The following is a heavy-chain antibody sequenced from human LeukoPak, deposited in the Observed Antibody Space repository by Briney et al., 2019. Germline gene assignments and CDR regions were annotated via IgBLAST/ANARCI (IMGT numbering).Heavy chain of an antibody. CDR2: IYYSGST. J-gene: IGHJ4*02. V-gene: IGHV4-39*01. Sequence: SETLSLTCTVSGGSISSSSYYWGWIRQPPGKGLEWIGSIYYSGSTYYNPSLKSRVTISADTSKNQFSLNLSSVTAADTAVYYCARLYYDSSGYYQICYFDYWGQGTLVTVSP. CDR3: ARLYYDSSGYYQICYFDY. D-gene: IGHD3-22*01. CDR1: GGSISSSSYY.